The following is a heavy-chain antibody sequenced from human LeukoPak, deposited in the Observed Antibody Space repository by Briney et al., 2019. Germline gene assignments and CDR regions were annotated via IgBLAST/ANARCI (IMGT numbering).Heavy chain of an antibody. Sequence: PGGSLRLSCAAFGFTFDDYAMHWVRQAPGKGLEWVSGISWNSGSIGYADSVKGRFTISRDNAKNSLYLQMNSLRAEDTALYYCAKDIARYSSGFAVSYFDYWGQGTLVTVSS. CDR3: AKDIARYSSGFAVSYFDY. CDR2: ISWNSGSI. V-gene: IGHV3-9*01. CDR1: GFTFDDYA. D-gene: IGHD6-19*01. J-gene: IGHJ4*02.